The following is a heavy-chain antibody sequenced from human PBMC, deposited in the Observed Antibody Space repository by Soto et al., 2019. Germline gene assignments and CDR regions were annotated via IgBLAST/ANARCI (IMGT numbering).Heavy chain of an antibody. Sequence: GGSLRLSCTASGFTFSNLAITWVRQAPGKGLEWVSTIDAGGGSTHYADSVKGRFTISRDNSENTLYLQMNSLRAEDTAVYYCAILNAASGSYWGQGSLVTVSS. CDR2: IDAGGGST. V-gene: IGHV3-23*01. D-gene: IGHD6-25*01. CDR1: GFTFSNLA. J-gene: IGHJ4*02. CDR3: AILNAASGSY.